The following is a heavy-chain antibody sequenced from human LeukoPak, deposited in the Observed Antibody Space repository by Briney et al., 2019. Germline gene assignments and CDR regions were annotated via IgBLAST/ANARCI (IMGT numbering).Heavy chain of an antibody. CDR1: GFTFSSYS. J-gene: IGHJ4*02. Sequence: GGSLRLSCAASGFTFSSYSMNWVRQAPGKGLEWVSSISSSSSYIYYADSVKGRFTISRDNAKNSLYLQMNSLRAEDTAVYYCAGSIAAAGIPDYWGQGTLVTVPS. CDR3: AGSIAAAGIPDY. V-gene: IGHV3-21*01. CDR2: ISSSSSYI. D-gene: IGHD6-13*01.